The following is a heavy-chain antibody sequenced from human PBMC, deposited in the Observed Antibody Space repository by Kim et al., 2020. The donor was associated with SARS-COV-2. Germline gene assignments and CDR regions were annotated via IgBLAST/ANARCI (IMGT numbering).Heavy chain of an antibody. V-gene: IGHV3-74*01. CDR3: TRDERLTIISPAAFNM. Sequence: DSVKGRFTISRDNAKSTLYLQMNSLSADDTAVYYCTRDERLTIISPAAFNMWGQGTMVTVSS. D-gene: IGHD3-10*01. J-gene: IGHJ3*02.